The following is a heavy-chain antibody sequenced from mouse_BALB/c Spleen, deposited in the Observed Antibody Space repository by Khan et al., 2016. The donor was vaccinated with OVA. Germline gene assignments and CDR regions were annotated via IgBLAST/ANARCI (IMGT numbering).Heavy chain of an antibody. J-gene: IGHJ2*01. V-gene: IGHV3-2*02. Sequence: EVELVESGPGLVKPSQSLSLTCTVTGYSITSDYAWNWIRQFPGNKLEWMGFISYSGNTNYNPSLKSRISITRDTTKNQFFLQLNSVTIEDTATYYCARVYGGDFDYWGQAPLSQSPQ. CDR1: GYSITSDYA. D-gene: IGHD1-1*01. CDR3: ARVYGGDFDY. CDR2: ISYSGNT.